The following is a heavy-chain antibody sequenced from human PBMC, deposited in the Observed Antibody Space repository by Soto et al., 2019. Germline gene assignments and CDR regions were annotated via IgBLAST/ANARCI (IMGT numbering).Heavy chain of an antibody. J-gene: IGHJ6*02. CDR2: ISGSGGST. CDR3: AKRRIAAAGDYNYYYGMDV. V-gene: IGHV3-23*01. Sequence: ELQLLESGGGLVQSGGSLRLSCAASGFSFGRYAMNWVRQAPGKGLEWVSGISGSGGSTYYADSVKGRFTISRDNSKNTLDLEINSLRAEDTAVYYCAKRRIAAAGDYNYYYGMDVWGQGTTVTVSS. D-gene: IGHD6-13*01. CDR1: GFSFGRYA.